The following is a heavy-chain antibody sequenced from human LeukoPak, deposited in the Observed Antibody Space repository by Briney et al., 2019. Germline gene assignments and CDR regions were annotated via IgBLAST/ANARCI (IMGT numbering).Heavy chain of an antibody. CDR2: IRGSGGST. V-gene: IGHV3-23*01. Sequence: GGSLRLSCAASGFTFSSYGMHWVRQAPGKGLEWASTIRGSGGSTYYADSVKGRLTISRDNSKNTLYLQMNSLRAEDTAVYYCAKVFDYGDRDAFDIWGQGTMVTVSS. CDR1: GFTFSSYG. D-gene: IGHD4-17*01. CDR3: AKVFDYGDRDAFDI. J-gene: IGHJ3*02.